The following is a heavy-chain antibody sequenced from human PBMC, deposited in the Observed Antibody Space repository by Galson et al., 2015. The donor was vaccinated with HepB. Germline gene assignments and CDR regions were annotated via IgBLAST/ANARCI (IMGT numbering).Heavy chain of an antibody. J-gene: IGHJ4*02. D-gene: IGHD5-12*01. Sequence: SVKVSCKASGYTFTSYGISWVRQAPGQGLEWMGRISAYLGNTHYAHKLQGRVTMTTDISTNTAYMELRSLRSDDTAVYFCARDEGGYKSDYWGQGTLVTVS. V-gene: IGHV1-18*01. CDR2: ISAYLGNT. CDR3: ARDEGGYKSDY. CDR1: GYTFTSYG.